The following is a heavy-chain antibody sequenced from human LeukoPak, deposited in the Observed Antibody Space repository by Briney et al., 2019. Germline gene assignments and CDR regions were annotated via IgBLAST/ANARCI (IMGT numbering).Heavy chain of an antibody. D-gene: IGHD6-13*01. Sequence: PSETLSLTCTVSGGSISSGGYYWSWIRQPPGKGLEWIGYIYHSGSTYYNPSLKSRVTISVDRSKNQFSLKLSSVTAADTAVYYCARGIYQQPSNWFDPWGQGTLVTVSS. CDR2: IYHSGST. CDR1: GGSISSGGYY. J-gene: IGHJ5*02. V-gene: IGHV4-30-2*01. CDR3: ARGIYQQPSNWFDP.